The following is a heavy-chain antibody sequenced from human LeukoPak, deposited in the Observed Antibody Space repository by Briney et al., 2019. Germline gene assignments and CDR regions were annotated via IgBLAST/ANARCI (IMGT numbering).Heavy chain of an antibody. J-gene: IGHJ5*02. CDR3: ARRFDYYASGSLNWFDP. Sequence: SETLSLTCAVSGGSISSSSYYWDWIRQPPWKGLEWIGSIYYSGSTYYNPSLKSRVSISVDTSKNQFSLKLNSVTAADTALYYCARRFDYYASGSLNWFDPWGQETLVTVSS. CDR1: GGSISSSSYY. V-gene: IGHV4-39*01. D-gene: IGHD3-10*01. CDR2: IYYSGST.